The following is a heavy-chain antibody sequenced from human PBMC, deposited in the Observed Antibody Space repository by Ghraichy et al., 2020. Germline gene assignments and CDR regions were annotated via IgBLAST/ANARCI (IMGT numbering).Heavy chain of an antibody. D-gene: IGHD4-23*01. Sequence: SVTLSLTCTVSGGSIRHHFWSWVRQPAGRGLEWIGRFNTDGSTNYNPSLKNRVTMSGDTSKSQISLKLSSVTAADTAMYYCARGYGNSFGYWGQGILVTVSS. V-gene: IGHV4-4*07. CDR3: ARGYGNSFGY. J-gene: IGHJ4*02. CDR2: FNTDGST. CDR1: GGSIRHHF.